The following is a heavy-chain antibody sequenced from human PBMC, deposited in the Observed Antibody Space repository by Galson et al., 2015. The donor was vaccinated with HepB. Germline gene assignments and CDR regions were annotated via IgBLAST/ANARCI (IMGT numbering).Heavy chain of an antibody. CDR2: ITPILGIA. Sequence: QSGAEVKKPGTSVKVSCKASGGTFSSYTISWVRQAPGQGLEWMGRITPILGIANYAQKFQGRVTITADKSTSTAYMELSSLRSEDTAVYYCATPWAESGGTYYYGMDVWGQGTTVTVSS. D-gene: IGHD2-15*01. CDR1: GGTFSSYT. J-gene: IGHJ6*02. CDR3: ATPWAESGGTYYYGMDV. V-gene: IGHV1-69*02.